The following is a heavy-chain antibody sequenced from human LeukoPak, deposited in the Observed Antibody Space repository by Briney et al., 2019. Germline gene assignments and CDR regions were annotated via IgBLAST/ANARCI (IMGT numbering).Heavy chain of an antibody. Sequence: GASVKVSCKASGYTFSTYDINWVRQAPGQGLEWMGWISAYNGNTNYAQKLQGRVTMTTDTSTSTAYMELRSLRSDDTAVYYCASGSGDSSGYSNYNAFDIWGQGTMVTVSS. D-gene: IGHD3-22*01. J-gene: IGHJ3*02. CDR2: ISAYNGNT. CDR3: ASGSGDSSGYSNYNAFDI. V-gene: IGHV1-18*01. CDR1: GYTFSTYD.